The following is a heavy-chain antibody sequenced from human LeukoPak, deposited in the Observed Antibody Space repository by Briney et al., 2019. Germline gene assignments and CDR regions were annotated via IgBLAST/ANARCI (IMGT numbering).Heavy chain of an antibody. CDR3: ARVSEGAFDI. CDR2: IYSGGST. D-gene: IGHD6-19*01. CDR1: GFTVSSNY. V-gene: IGHV3-53*01. Sequence: GGSLRLSCAASGFTVSSNYMSWVRQASGKGLEWVSVIYSGGSTYYADSVKGRFTISRDNSKNALYLQMNSLRAEDTAVYYCARVSEGAFDIWGQGTMVTVSS. J-gene: IGHJ3*02.